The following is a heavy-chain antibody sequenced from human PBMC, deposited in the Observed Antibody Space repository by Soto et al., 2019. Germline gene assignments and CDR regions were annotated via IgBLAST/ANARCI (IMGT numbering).Heavy chain of an antibody. D-gene: IGHD2-2*02. V-gene: IGHV1-69*13. CDR2: IIPIFGTA. CDR3: ARDRGIVVVPAAIRRPYYGMDV. CDR1: GGTFSSYA. J-gene: IGHJ6*02. Sequence: SVKVSCKASGGTFSSYAISWVRQAPGQGLEWVGGIIPIFGTANYAQKFQGRVTITADESTSTAYMELSSLRSEDTAVYYCARDRGIVVVPAAIRRPYYGMDVWGQGTTVTVSS.